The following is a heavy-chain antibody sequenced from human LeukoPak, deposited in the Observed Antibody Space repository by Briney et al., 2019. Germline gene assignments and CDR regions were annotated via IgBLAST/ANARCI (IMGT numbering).Heavy chain of an antibody. V-gene: IGHV1-2*02. CDR2: INPNSGGT. CDR1: GYTFTDYN. Sequence: ASVKVSCKASGYTFTDYNMHWVRQAPGQGLEWMGWINPNSGGTNYAQKFQGRVTMTRDTSITTAYMELRGLRSDDTAVYYCAATWGSSDWYYFDYWGQGTLVTVSS. J-gene: IGHJ4*02. D-gene: IGHD6-19*01. CDR3: AATWGSSDWYYFDY.